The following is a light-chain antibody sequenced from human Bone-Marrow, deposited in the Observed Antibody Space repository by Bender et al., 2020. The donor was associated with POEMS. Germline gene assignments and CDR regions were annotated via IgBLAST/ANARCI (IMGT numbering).Light chain of an antibody. V-gene: IGLV1-40*01. CDR2: GDI. J-gene: IGLJ2*01. CDR3: AAWDDSLSGVV. Sequence: QSVLTQPPSVSGAPGQRVTISCTGSTSNIWASYDVHWYQQFPGTAPKLLIYGDINRPSGVPDRFSGSKSGTSASLAITGLQAEDEADYYCAAWDDSLSGVVFGGGTKLTVL. CDR1: TSNIWASYD.